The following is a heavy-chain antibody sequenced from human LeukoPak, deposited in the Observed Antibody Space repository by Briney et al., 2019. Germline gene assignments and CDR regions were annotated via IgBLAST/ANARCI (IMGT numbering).Heavy chain of an antibody. V-gene: IGHV3-23*01. D-gene: IGHD3-22*01. CDR1: GFIVSSTY. J-gene: IGHJ4*02. CDR3: AKTNYYDTTDDKPYTTHFDY. Sequence: GGSLRLSCAASGFIVSSTYMNWVRQAAGKGLEWVSAIGGSGTKTFYAESVKGRFTISRDNSNNILFLQMDSLRAEDTAMYYCAKTNYYDTTDDKPYTTHFDYWGQGALVTVSS. CDR2: IGGSGTKT.